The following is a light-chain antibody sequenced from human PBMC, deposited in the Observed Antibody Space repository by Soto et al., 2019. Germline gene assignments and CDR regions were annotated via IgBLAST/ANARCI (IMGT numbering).Light chain of an antibody. Sequence: QTVVTQAPSASGTPGQRIIISCSGSGSNIGSNSVTWYQQLPRTAPKLLIYTNSQRPSGVPDRFSGSKSGTSASLAISGLQSGDEADYYCATWDDSLNGYVFGTGTKVTVL. J-gene: IGLJ1*01. CDR3: ATWDDSLNGYV. CDR1: GSNIGSNS. CDR2: TNS. V-gene: IGLV1-44*01.